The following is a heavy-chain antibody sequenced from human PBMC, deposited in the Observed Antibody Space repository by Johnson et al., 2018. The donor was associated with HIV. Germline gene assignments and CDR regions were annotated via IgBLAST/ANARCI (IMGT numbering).Heavy chain of an antibody. V-gene: IGHV3-30-3*01. CDR3: AVGLNTDAFDM. CDR2: ISYDGRNQ. CDR1: GFTFSSYA. D-gene: IGHD3/OR15-3a*01. J-gene: IGHJ3*02. Sequence: QVQLVESGGGVVQPGRSLRLSCAASGFTFSSYAMHWVRQAPGKGLEWVAVISYDGRNQYYADSVKGRFTISRDNSKNTLYLQMNSLRAEDTAVYYCAVGLNTDAFDMRGQGTMVTVSS.